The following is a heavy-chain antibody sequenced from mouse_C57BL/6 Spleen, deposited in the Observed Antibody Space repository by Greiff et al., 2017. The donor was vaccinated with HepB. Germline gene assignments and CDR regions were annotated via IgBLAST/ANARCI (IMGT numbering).Heavy chain of an antibody. J-gene: IGHJ4*01. CDR3: TSDGYQYVY. CDR2: IDPENGDT. V-gene: IGHV14-4*01. CDR1: GFNIKDDY. Sequence: EVKLVESGAELVRPGASVKLSCTASGFNIKDDYMHWVKQRPEQGLEWIGWIDPENGDTEYASKFQGKATITADTSSNTAYLQLSSLTSEDTAVYYCTSDGYQYVYWGQGTSVTVSS. D-gene: IGHD2-3*01.